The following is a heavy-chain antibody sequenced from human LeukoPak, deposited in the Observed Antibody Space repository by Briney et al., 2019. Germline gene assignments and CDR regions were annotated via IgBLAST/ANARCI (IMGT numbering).Heavy chain of an antibody. CDR2: ISGSGGST. Sequence: GGSLRLSCAASGFTFSTYWMSWVRQAPGKGLEWVSTISGSGGSTYYADSVKGRFTISRDNSKNTLYLQMNSLRAEDTAVYYCAKRFCSSSSCSYFDYWGQGTLVTVSS. CDR1: GFTFSTYW. D-gene: IGHD2-2*01. CDR3: AKRFCSSSSCSYFDY. J-gene: IGHJ4*02. V-gene: IGHV3-23*01.